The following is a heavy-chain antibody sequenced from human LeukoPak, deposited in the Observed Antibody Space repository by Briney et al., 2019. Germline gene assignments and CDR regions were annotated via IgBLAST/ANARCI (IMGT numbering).Heavy chain of an antibody. CDR3: ARPRSDYSGSYIEASDI. Sequence: PGGSLRLSCAASGFTFSSYSMNWVRQAPGKGLEGVSYISSSSSTIYYADSVKGRFTISRDNAKNSLYLQMNSLRAEDTAVYYCARPRSDYSGSYIEASDIWGQGTMVTVSP. CDR1: GFTFSSYS. V-gene: IGHV3-48*01. J-gene: IGHJ3*02. CDR2: ISSSSSTI. D-gene: IGHD1-26*01.